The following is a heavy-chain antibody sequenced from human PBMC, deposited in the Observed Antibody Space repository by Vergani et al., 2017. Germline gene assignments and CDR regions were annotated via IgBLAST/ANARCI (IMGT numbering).Heavy chain of an antibody. V-gene: IGHV3-33*08. J-gene: IGHJ3*02. Sequence: QVQLVESGGGVVQPGRSLRLSCAASGFTFSSYGMHWVRQAPGKGLEWVAVIWYDGSNKYYADSVKGRFTISRDNSKNTLYLQMNSLRAEDTAVYYCARGGDIVVVPAAIHYCSGGSCYGDHAFDIWGQGTMVTVSS. CDR1: GFTFSSYG. D-gene: IGHD2-2*02. CDR2: IWYDGSNK. CDR3: ARGGDIVVVPAAIHYCSGGSCYGDHAFDI.